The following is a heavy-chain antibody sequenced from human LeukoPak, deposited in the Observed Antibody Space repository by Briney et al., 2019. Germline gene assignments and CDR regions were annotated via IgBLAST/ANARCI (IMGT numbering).Heavy chain of an antibody. Sequence: SQTLSLTCAISGDSVSSNSAAWNWIRQSPSRGLEWLGRTYYRSKWYNDYAVSVKSRITINPDTSKNQFSLQLNSATPEDTAVYYCARAGAANERARFDYWGQGTLVTVSS. CDR3: ARAGAANERARFDY. CDR1: GDSVSSNSAA. V-gene: IGHV6-1*01. J-gene: IGHJ4*02. CDR2: TYYRSKWYN. D-gene: IGHD6-13*01.